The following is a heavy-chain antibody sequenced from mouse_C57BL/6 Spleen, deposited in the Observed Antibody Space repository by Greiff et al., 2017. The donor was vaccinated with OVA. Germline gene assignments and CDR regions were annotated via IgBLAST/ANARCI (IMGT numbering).Heavy chain of an antibody. CDR3: ARFSSHWYFDV. V-gene: IGHV1-7*01. Sequence: VKLMESGAELAKPGASVKLSCKASGYTFTRYWMHWVQQRPGQGLEWIGYINTRSGYTKYTQKFQDKATLTADKSSSTAYLQLSSLTYEDSAVYCCARFSSHWYFDVWGTGTTVTVSS. CDR2: INTRSGYT. J-gene: IGHJ1*03. CDR1: GYTFTRYW. D-gene: IGHD1-1*01.